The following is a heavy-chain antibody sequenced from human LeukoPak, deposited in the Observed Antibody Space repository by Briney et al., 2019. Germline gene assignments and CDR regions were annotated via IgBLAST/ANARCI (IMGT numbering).Heavy chain of an antibody. CDR1: GGTFSSYA. J-gene: IGHJ5*02. CDR3: ARAITMVRGVINWFDP. Sequence: ASVKVSCKASGGTFSSYAISWVRQAPGQGLEWMGRIIPILGIANYAQKFQGRVTITADKSTSTAYIELSSLRSEDTAVYYCARAITMVRGVINWFDPWGQGTLVTVSS. CDR2: IIPILGIA. V-gene: IGHV1-69*04. D-gene: IGHD3-10*01.